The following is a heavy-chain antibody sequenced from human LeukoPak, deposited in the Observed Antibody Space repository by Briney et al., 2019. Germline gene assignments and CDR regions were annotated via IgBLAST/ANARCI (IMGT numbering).Heavy chain of an antibody. Sequence: GGSLRLSCAASGFTFSSYWMSWVRQAPGKGLEWVANIKQDGSEKYYVDSVKGRLTISRDNAKNSLYLQMNSLRAEDTAVYYCARGGSYDSSGYYHYYFDYWGQGTLVTVSS. J-gene: IGHJ4*02. D-gene: IGHD3-22*01. V-gene: IGHV3-7*01. CDR1: GFTFSSYW. CDR2: IKQDGSEK. CDR3: ARGGSYDSSGYYHYYFDY.